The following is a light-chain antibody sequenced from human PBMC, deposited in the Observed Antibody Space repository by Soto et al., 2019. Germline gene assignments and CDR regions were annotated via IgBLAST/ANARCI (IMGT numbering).Light chain of an antibody. V-gene: IGKV2-28*01. CDR1: QSLLQTNGYNY. J-gene: IGKJ1*01. CDR2: LGS. Sequence: DLVMTQSPLSLPVTPGEPASISCRSSQSLLQTNGYNYLDWYLQKPGQSPQLLIYLGSNRASGVPDRFSGSGSGTDFTLKISRVEAEDVGVYYCMQALQAPWAFGRGTKVEIK. CDR3: MQALQAPWA.